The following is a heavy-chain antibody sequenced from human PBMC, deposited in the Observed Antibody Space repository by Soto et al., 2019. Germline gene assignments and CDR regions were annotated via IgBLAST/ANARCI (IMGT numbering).Heavy chain of an antibody. CDR2: IFSNDEE. Sequence: GSGPTLVNPTETLTLTCTVSGFSLSNARMGVSWIRQPPGKALEWLAHIFSNDEESYSTSLKSRLTISKDTSKSQVVLTMTNMDPVDTATYYCARTFTYSSSSEWWFDPWGQGTLVTVSS. CDR3: ARTFTYSSSSEWWFDP. CDR1: GFSLSNARMG. D-gene: IGHD6-6*01. V-gene: IGHV2-26*01. J-gene: IGHJ5*02.